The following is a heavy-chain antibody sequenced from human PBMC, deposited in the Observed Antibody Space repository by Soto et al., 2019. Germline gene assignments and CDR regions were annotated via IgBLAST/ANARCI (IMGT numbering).Heavy chain of an antibody. CDR1: TNTFNIYA. CDR3: AKSPTMVRGLIFDS. CDR2: IKSGGST. V-gene: IGHV3-23*01. D-gene: IGHD3-10*01. J-gene: IGHJ4*02. Sequence: PGGSLRLSCAASTNTFNIYAMSWVRQAPGMGLEWVSAIKSGGSTYYADSVKGRFTISRDDPKNTLHLQMNSLRAEDTAVYYCAKSPTMVRGLIFDSWGQGTLVTVSS.